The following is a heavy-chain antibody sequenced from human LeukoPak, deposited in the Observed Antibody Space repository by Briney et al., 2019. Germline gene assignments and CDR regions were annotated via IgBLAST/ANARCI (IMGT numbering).Heavy chain of an antibody. CDR1: GFTFSSYA. J-gene: IGHJ4*02. CDR3: AKRGSDFRALEY. D-gene: IGHD3-3*01. Sequence: GGSLRLSCAASGFTFSSYAMSWVRQAPGKGLEWVSAISGSGGSTYYADSMKGRFTISRDNSKNTLYLQMTSLKAEDTAVYYCAKRGSDFRALEYRGQGTLVTVSS. CDR2: ISGSGGST. V-gene: IGHV3-23*01.